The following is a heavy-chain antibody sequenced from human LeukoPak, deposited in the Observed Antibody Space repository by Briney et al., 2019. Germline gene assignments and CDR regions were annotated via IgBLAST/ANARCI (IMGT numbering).Heavy chain of an antibody. CDR3: ARWVRGVIITPQAGFDY. CDR1: GASISSSTYY. Sequence: SETLSLTCIISGASISSSTYYWGWIRQPPGKGLEWIGTLSYNEKTYYNPSLKSRVTISVDTSKNQFSLKLSSVTAADTAVYYCARWVRGVIITPQAGFDYWGQGTLVTVSS. J-gene: IGHJ4*02. V-gene: IGHV4-39*07. D-gene: IGHD3-10*01. CDR2: LSYNEKT.